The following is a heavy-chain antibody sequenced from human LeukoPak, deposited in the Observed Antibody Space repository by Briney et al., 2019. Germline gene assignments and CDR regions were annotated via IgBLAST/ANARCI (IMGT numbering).Heavy chain of an antibody. Sequence: PGGSLRLSCAASGFTFSSYAMHWVRQAPGKGLEWVAVISYDGSNKYYADSVKGRFTISRDNSKNTLYLQMNSLRAEDTAVYYCARGPIVATTEGYYYGMDVWGQGTTVTVSS. J-gene: IGHJ6*02. CDR2: ISYDGSNK. D-gene: IGHD5-12*01. CDR1: GFTFSSYA. V-gene: IGHV3-30*04. CDR3: ARGPIVATTEGYYYGMDV.